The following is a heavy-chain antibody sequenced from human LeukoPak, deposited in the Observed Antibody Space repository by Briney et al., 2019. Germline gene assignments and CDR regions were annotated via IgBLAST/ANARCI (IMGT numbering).Heavy chain of an antibody. CDR2: IYYSGST. CDR3: ARQGGSGSPDPY. Sequence: SSETLSLTCTVSGGSISSYYWSWIRQPPGKGLEWIGYIYYSGSTNYNPSLKSRVTISVDTSKNQFSLKLSSVTAADTAVYYCARQGGSGSPDPYWGQGTLVTASS. V-gene: IGHV4-59*08. CDR1: GGSISSYY. D-gene: IGHD3-10*01. J-gene: IGHJ4*02.